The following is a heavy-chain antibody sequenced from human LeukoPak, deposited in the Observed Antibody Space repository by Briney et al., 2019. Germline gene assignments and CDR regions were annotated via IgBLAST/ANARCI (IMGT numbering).Heavy chain of an antibody. D-gene: IGHD3-9*01. CDR2: ISGSGGST. J-gene: IGHJ4*02. CDR1: GFTFSSYG. Sequence: GGSLRLSCAASGFTFSSYGMSWVRQAPGKGLEWVSAISGSGGSTYYADSVKGRFTISRDNSKNTLYLQMNSLRAEDTAVYYCAKGETVYRDIWTGYYEMDYWGQGTLVTVSS. CDR3: AKGETVYRDIWTGYYEMDY. V-gene: IGHV3-23*01.